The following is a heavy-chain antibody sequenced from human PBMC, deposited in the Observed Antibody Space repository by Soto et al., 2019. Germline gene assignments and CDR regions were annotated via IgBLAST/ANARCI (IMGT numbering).Heavy chain of an antibody. J-gene: IGHJ6*02. CDR1: GGTFSSYA. Sequence: GASVKVSCKASGGTFSSYAISWVRQAPGQGLEWMGGIIPIFGTANYAQKFQGRVTITADESTSTAYMELSSLRSEDTAVYYCARDMYYYGSGSYWGYYYYYGMDVWGQGTTVPVSS. CDR3: ARDMYYYGSGSYWGYYYYYGMDV. D-gene: IGHD3-10*01. V-gene: IGHV1-69*13. CDR2: IIPIFGTA.